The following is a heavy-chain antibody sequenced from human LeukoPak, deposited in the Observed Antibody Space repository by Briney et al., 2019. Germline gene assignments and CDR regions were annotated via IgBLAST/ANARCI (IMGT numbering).Heavy chain of an antibody. J-gene: IGHJ4*02. CDR2: ISSSSTI. V-gene: IGHV3-48*02. CDR3: AREVTSGY. Sequence: PGGSLRLSCAASGFTFSSYGMTWVRQAPGKGLEWVSYISSSSTIYYADSVKGRFTISRDNAKNSLYLQMNSLRDGDTAVYYCAREVTSGYWGQGTLVTVSS. CDR1: GFTFSSYG. D-gene: IGHD6-6*01.